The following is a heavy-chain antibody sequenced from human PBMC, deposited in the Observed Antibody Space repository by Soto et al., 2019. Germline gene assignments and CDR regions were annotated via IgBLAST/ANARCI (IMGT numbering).Heavy chain of an antibody. V-gene: IGHV4-34*01. Sequence: PSETLSLTCAVYGGSFSGYYWSWIRQPPGKGLEWIGEINHSGSTNYNPSLKSRVTISVDTSKNQFSLKLSSVTAADTAVYYCAGVRYCSSTSCYRKGYYYYYYMDVWGKGTTVTVSS. D-gene: IGHD2-2*02. J-gene: IGHJ6*03. CDR2: INHSGST. CDR3: AGVRYCSSTSCYRKGYYYYYYMDV. CDR1: GGSFSGYY.